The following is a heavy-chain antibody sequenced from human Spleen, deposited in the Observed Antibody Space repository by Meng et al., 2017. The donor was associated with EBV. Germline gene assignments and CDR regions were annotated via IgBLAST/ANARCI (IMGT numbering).Heavy chain of an antibody. CDR3: ARPYYDRSDYASFDY. J-gene: IGHJ4*02. Sequence: QVQLVQSGAEVEKPGASVKVSCKASGYTFTNYAIHWVRQAPGQRLEWMGWINTGNGNTKYSQKFQGRVTIIRDTSATTAYMELSSLRSGDTAVYYCARPYYDRSDYASFDYWGQGTLVTVSS. D-gene: IGHD3-22*01. CDR1: GYTFTNYA. CDR2: INTGNGNT. V-gene: IGHV1-3*04.